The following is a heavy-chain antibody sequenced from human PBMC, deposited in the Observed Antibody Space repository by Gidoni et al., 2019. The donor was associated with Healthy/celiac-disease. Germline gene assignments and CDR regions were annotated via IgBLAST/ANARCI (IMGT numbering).Heavy chain of an antibody. D-gene: IGHD2-15*01. Sequence: EVQLVQSGAEVKKPGESLKISCKGSGYSFTSYWIGWVRQMPGKGLEWMGIIYPGDSNTRYSPSFQGQVTISADKSISTAYLQWSSLKASDTAMYYCARRDCSGGSCYSYAFDIWGQGTMVTVSS. J-gene: IGHJ3*02. V-gene: IGHV5-51*01. CDR2: IYPGDSNT. CDR1: GYSFTSYW. CDR3: ARRDCSGGSCYSYAFDI.